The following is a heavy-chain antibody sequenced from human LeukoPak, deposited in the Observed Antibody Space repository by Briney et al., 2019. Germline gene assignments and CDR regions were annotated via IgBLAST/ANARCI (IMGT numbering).Heavy chain of an antibody. D-gene: IGHD4-17*01. V-gene: IGHV3-48*01. CDR3: ARDVMDYGDFLRGD. J-gene: IGHJ4*02. Sequence: PGGSLRLSCAASGFTFSSYSMNWVRQAPGKGVEGVSYISRSSSTIYYADSVKGRFTISRDNAKNSLYLQMNSLRAEDTAVYYCARDVMDYGDFLRGDWGQGTLVTVSS. CDR1: GFTFSSYS. CDR2: ISRSSSTI.